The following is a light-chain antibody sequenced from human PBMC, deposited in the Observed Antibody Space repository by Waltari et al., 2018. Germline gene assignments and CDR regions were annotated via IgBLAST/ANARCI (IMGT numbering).Light chain of an antibody. V-gene: IGLV2-23*02. Sequence: QSALTQPASVSGSPGLSITISCTGTSSDVGSYNFVSWYQQHPRKAPKLMIYDVTKRPSGVSNRFSGSKSGNTASLTISGLQAGDEADYYCCSYASTTWVFGGGTRLTVL. J-gene: IGLJ3*02. CDR2: DVT. CDR3: CSYASTTWV. CDR1: SSDVGSYNF.